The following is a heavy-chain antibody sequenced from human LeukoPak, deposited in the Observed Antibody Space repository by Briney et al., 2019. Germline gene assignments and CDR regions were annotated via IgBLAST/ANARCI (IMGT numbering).Heavy chain of an antibody. J-gene: IGHJ4*02. V-gene: IGHV3-23*01. D-gene: IGHD7-27*01. CDR3: AIDPNWGTHS. CDR1: GFSFNSFG. CDR2: FRFGGGST. Sequence: GGSLRLSCAASGFSFNSFGLSWVRQAPGKGLEWVSGFRFGGGSTYYADSVMGRFTVSRDNSKNTLYLQMDSLRVEDTAVYYCAIDPNWGTHSWGQGVLVTVSS.